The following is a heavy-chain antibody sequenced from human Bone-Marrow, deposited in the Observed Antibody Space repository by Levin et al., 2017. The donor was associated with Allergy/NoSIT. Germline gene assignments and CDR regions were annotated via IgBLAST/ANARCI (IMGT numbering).Heavy chain of an antibody. Sequence: GESLKISCADSGFTFNTYWMTWVRQAPGKGLEWVANIKEDGSEKYYVDSVKGRFTISRDNSKNTLFLQMNNLRAEDTAMYYCAKCNGWYGNGYFDYWGQGTLVTVSS. CDR3: AKCNGWYGNGYFDY. V-gene: IGHV3-7*05. D-gene: IGHD6-19*01. J-gene: IGHJ4*03. CDR1: GFTFNTYW. CDR2: IKEDGSEK.